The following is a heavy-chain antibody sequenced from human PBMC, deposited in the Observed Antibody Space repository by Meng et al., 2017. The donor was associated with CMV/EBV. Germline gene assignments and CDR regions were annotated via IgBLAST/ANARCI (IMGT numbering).Heavy chain of an antibody. CDR2: ISNSSSYI. Sequence: GGSLRLFCAASGFTFSSYSMNWVRQAPGKGLEWVSSISNSSSYIYYADSVKGRFTISRDNAKNSLYLQMNSLRAEDTAVYYCARGPDSSGYYSVDYWGQGTLVTVSS. D-gene: IGHD3-22*01. V-gene: IGHV3-21*01. CDR3: ARGPDSSGYYSVDY. J-gene: IGHJ4*01. CDR1: GFTFSSYS.